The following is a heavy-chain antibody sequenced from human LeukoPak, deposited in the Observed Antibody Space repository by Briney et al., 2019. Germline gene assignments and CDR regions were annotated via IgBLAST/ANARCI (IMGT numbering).Heavy chain of an antibody. Sequence: SETLSLTCTVSGGSISSGDYYWSWIRQPPGKGLEWIGYIYYSGSTHYNPSLKSRVTISVDTSKNQFSLKLSSVTAADTAVYYCARVRCSSTSCRKGRDKWFDPWGQGTLVTVSS. CDR3: ARVRCSSTSCRKGRDKWFDP. J-gene: IGHJ5*02. D-gene: IGHD2-2*01. V-gene: IGHV4-30-4*08. CDR2: IYYSGST. CDR1: GGSISSGDYY.